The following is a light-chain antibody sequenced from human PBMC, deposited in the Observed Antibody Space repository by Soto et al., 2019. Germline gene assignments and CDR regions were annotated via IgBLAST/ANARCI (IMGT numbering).Light chain of an antibody. CDR1: QSVSSSF. J-gene: IGKJ5*01. CDR3: QQHGSSPIT. V-gene: IGKV3-20*01. CDR2: GTS. Sequence: EIVLTQSPGTLSLSPGEGATLSCRASQSVSSSFLAWYQQKPGQAPRLLIYGTSTRATDIPDRFSGSGSGTDFTLTISRLEPEDFAVYYCQQHGSSPITFGQGTRLEIK.